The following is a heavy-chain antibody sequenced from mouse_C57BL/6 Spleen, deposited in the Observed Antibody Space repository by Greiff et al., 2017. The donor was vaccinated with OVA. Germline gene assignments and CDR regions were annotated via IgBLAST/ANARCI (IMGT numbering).Heavy chain of an antibody. Sequence: EVKVEESGPGLVKPSQSLSLTCSVTGYSITSGYYWNWIRQFPGNKLEWMGYISYDGSNNYNPSLKNRITITRDTSKNQFFLKLNSVTTEDTATYYCARDGDYGNWYFDVWGTGTTVTVSS. CDR3: ARDGDYGNWYFDV. CDR1: GYSITSGYY. V-gene: IGHV3-6*01. D-gene: IGHD2-1*01. J-gene: IGHJ1*03. CDR2: ISYDGSN.